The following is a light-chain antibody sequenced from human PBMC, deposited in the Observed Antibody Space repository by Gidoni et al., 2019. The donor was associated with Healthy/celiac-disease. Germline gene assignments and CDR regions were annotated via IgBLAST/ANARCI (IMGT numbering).Light chain of an antibody. CDR2: DAS. Sequence: DIQMTQPPSSLSASVGDRVTITCQASQDISNYLNWYQQKPGKAPKLLIYDASNLEKGVPSRFSGSGSGTDFTFTISSLQPEDKATYYCQQYDNLPWTFGQGTKVEIK. J-gene: IGKJ1*01. V-gene: IGKV1-33*01. CDR3: QQYDNLPWT. CDR1: QDISNY.